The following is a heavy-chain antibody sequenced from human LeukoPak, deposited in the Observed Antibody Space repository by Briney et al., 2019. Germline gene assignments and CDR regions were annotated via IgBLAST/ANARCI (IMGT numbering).Heavy chain of an antibody. CDR3: ARLRGKVDY. J-gene: IGHJ4*02. D-gene: IGHD3-16*01. CDR1: GASISGSGYY. CDR2: IYYTGNT. V-gene: IGHV4-39*01. Sequence: SETLSLTCAVSGASISGSGYYLGWIRQSPGKGLEWIGNIYYTGNTYYNASLQSRVTISIDTSENQFSLRLNSVTAADTAVYYCARLRGKVDYWGQGTLVTVSS.